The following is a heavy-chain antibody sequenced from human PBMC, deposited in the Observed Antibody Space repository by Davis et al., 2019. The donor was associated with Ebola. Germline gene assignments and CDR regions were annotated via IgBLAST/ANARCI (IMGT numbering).Heavy chain of an antibody. V-gene: IGHV4-39*01. Sequence: SETLSLTCTVSGGSISSSSYYWGWIRQPPGKGLEWIGSIYYSGSTYYNPSLKSRVTISVDTSKNQFSLKLSSVTAADTAVYYCARRPALYYYYYGMDVWGQGTTVTVSS. J-gene: IGHJ6*02. D-gene: IGHD2-2*01. CDR1: GGSISSSSYY. CDR3: ARRPALYYYYYGMDV. CDR2: IYYSGST.